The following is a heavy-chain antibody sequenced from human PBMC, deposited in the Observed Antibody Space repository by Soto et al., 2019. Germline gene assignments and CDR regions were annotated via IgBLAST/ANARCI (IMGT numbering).Heavy chain of an antibody. CDR1: GYSFTSYW. V-gene: IGHV5-51*01. D-gene: IGHD6-13*01. Sequence: PGESLKISCKGSGYSFTSYWIGWVRQMPGKGLEWMGIIYPGDSDTRYSPSFQGQVTISADESISTAYLQWSSLKASDTAMYYFARPSSSPGFAFDYWGQGTLVTLFS. CDR2: IYPGDSDT. J-gene: IGHJ4*02. CDR3: ARPSSSPGFAFDY.